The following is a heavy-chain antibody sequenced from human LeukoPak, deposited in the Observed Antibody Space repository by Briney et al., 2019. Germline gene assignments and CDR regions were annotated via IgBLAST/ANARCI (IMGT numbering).Heavy chain of an antibody. D-gene: IGHD6-13*01. CDR2: IYSGAGT. V-gene: IGHV3-66*02. CDR1: GFTVSSHY. J-gene: IGHJ4*02. CDR3: ARDRGFSSSWRLFVY. Sequence: GGSLRLSCAASGFTVSSHYMSWVRQAPGKGLEWVSVIYSGAGTSYADSVQGRFTISRDNSKNTLYLQMNSLRVEDTAVYYYARDRGFSSSWRLFVYWGQGTLVTVSS.